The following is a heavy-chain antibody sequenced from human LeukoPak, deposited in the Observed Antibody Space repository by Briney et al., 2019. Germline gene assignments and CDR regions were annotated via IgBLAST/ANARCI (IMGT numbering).Heavy chain of an antibody. Sequence: GGSLRLSCAASGFTFNKFAMTWVRQAPGKGLEWVSTIADAGTYYADSVKGRFIISRDNSKNMLYLQLNSLRANDTAMYYCAKNLGPFDVRGQGTMVTVSS. CDR2: IADAGT. J-gene: IGHJ3*01. CDR3: AKNLGPFDV. D-gene: IGHD3-16*01. CDR1: GFTFNKFA. V-gene: IGHV3-23*01.